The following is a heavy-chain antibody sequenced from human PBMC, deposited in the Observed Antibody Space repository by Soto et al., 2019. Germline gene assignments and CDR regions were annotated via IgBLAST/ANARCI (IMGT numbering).Heavy chain of an antibody. V-gene: IGHV4-59*01. CDR3: ARDFCSGGSFHPEKRYLDY. J-gene: IGHJ4*02. Sequence: SWIRQPPGKGLEWIGYIYYSGSTNYNPSLKSRVTISVDTSKNQFSLKLSSVTAADTAVYYCARDFCSGGSFHPEKRYLDYRGQATLVT. D-gene: IGHD2-15*01. CDR2: IYYSGST.